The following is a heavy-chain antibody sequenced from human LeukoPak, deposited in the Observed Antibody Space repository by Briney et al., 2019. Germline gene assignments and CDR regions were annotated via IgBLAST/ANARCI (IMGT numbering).Heavy chain of an antibody. D-gene: IGHD6-19*01. CDR2: IYYNVSI. CDR3: ARGGSSGWYYHFDY. CDR1: GGSISSYY. V-gene: IGHV4-59*01. Sequence: SETLSLTCTVSGGSISSYYWSWIRQPPGKGLEWIGYIYYNVSINHNPSLKSRVIISVDTSKNQFSLKLSAVTAADTAMYYCARGGSSGWYYHFDYWGQGTLVTVSS. J-gene: IGHJ4*02.